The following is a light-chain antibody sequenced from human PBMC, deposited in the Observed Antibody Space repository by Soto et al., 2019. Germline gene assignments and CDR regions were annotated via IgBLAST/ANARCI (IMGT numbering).Light chain of an antibody. Sequence: DIQMTQSPSSLSASVGDRVTITCRASQTISTYLNWYQQNPGKAPKLLIYAASNLQSGVPSRFSGSGSETDFTLTINSLQPEDFATYYCQHSFNIPYTFGQGTKLEIK. J-gene: IGKJ2*01. CDR3: QHSFNIPYT. CDR2: AAS. V-gene: IGKV1-39*01. CDR1: QTISTY.